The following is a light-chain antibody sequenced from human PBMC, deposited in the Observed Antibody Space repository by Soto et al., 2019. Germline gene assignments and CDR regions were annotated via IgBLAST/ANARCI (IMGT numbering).Light chain of an antibody. J-gene: IGKJ2*02. CDR1: QTISSSF. CDR2: GAS. CDR3: QQRSNWPRGT. Sequence: EIVLTQSPGTLSLSPGERATLSCRASQTISSSFLAWYQQKRGQAPRLLIYGASTKATGVPDRFSGSGSGTDFTLTISSLEPEDFAVYYCQQRSNWPRGTFGQGTKLEIK. V-gene: IGKV3D-20*02.